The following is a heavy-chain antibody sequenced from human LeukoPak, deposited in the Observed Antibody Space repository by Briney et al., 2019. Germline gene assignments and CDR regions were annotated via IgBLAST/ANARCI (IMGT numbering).Heavy chain of an antibody. CDR2: ISGSGGST. CDR3: AKFGYCSGGSCYDFDY. V-gene: IGHV3-23*01. CDR1: GFTFSSYA. J-gene: IGHJ4*02. D-gene: IGHD2-15*01. Sequence: PGGSLRLSCAASGFTFSSYAMSWVRQAPGKGLEWVSAISGSGGSTYYADSVKGRFTISRGNSKNTLYLQMNSLRTEDTAVYYCAKFGYCSGGSCYDFDYWGQGTLVTVSS.